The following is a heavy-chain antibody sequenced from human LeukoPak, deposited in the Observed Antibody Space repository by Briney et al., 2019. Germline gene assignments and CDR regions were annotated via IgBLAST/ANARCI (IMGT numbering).Heavy chain of an antibody. CDR3: ARERGGTTEDAFDI. CDR2: INPNSGGT. J-gene: IGHJ3*02. Sequence: ASVKVSCKASGYTFTGYYMHWVRHAPGQRLGWMVWINPNSGGTNYAQKFQGRVTMTRDTSISTAYMELSRLRSDDTAVYYCARERGGTTEDAFDIWGQGTMVTVSS. D-gene: IGHD3-16*01. V-gene: IGHV1-2*02. CDR1: GYTFTGYY.